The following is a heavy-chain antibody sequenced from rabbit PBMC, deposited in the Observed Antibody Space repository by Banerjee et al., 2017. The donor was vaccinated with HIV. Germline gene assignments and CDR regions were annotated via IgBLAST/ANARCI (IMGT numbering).Heavy chain of an antibody. J-gene: IGHJ4*01. V-gene: IGHV1S45*01. D-gene: IGHD8-1*01. CDR1: GFSLSSGYC. CDR3: ARGASYGGGGYDL. CDR2: IDASSLGST. Sequence: QQQLVESGGDLVKPGASLTLTCTASGFSLSSGYCMCWVRQAPGKGLEWIACIDASSLGSTYYASWAKGRFTISKTSSTTVTLQMTSLTAADTATYFCARGASYGGGGYDLWGPGTLVTVS.